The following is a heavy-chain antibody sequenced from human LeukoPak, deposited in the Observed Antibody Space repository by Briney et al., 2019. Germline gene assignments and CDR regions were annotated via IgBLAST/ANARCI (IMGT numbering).Heavy chain of an antibody. J-gene: IGHJ4*02. CDR3: ARGLRRVY. V-gene: IGHV4-59*12. Sequence: PSETLSLTCTVSGGSISSYYWSWIRQPPGKGLEWIGYIYYSGSTNYNPSLKSRVTISVDTSKNQFSLKLSSMTAADTAVYYCARGLRRVYWGQGTLVTVSS. CDR2: IYYSGST. CDR1: GGSISSYY.